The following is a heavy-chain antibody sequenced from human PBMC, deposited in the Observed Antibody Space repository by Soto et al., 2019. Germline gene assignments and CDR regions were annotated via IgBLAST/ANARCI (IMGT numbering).Heavy chain of an antibody. CDR3: ARGRVLLWFGELSGWFDP. Sequence: SETLSLTCAVYGGSFSGYYWSWIRQPPGKGLEWIGEINHSGSTNYNPSLKSRVTISVDTSKNQFSLKLSSVTDADTAVYYCARGRVLLWFGELSGWFDPWGQGTLVTVSS. CDR1: GGSFSGYY. J-gene: IGHJ5*02. CDR2: INHSGST. V-gene: IGHV4-34*01. D-gene: IGHD3-10*01.